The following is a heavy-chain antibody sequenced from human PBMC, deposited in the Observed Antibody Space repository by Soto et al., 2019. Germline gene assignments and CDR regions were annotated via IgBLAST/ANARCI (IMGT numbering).Heavy chain of an antibody. CDR2: IYYSGST. Sequence: QVQLQESGPGLVKPSQTLSLTCTVSGGSISSGGYYWSWIRQHPGKGLEWIGYIYYSGSTYYNPSLKSRVTISVDTSKNQFSLKLSSVTAADTAVYYCVRWGSGTKAFQHWGQGTLVTVSS. CDR3: VRWGSGTKAFQH. CDR1: GGSISSGGYY. D-gene: IGHD3-10*01. J-gene: IGHJ1*01. V-gene: IGHV4-31*03.